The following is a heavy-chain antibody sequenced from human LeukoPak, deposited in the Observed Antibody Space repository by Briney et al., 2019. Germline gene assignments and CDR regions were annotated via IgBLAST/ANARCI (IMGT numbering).Heavy chain of an antibody. Sequence: ASVKVSCKASGYTFTNYGITWVRQAPGQGLEWMGWISTYSGNTDYARNLQGRVTKTRNTPISTAYMELGRLRSEDTAVYYCARAASKYRRSWDRYWGQGTLVTVSS. V-gene: IGHV1-8*02. CDR2: ISTYSGNT. D-gene: IGHD6-13*01. CDR1: GYTFTNYG. J-gene: IGHJ4*02. CDR3: ARAASKYRRSWDRY.